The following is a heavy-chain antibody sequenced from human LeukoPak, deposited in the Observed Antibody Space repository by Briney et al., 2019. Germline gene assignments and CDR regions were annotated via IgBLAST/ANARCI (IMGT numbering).Heavy chain of an antibody. J-gene: IGHJ5*02. CDR3: AKDMTLNSGYDPDPPFDP. CDR2: ISYDGSNK. CDR1: GFTFSSYA. Sequence: GGSLRLSCAASGFTFSSYAMHWVRQAPGKGLEWVAVISYDGSNKYYADSVKGRFTISRDNSKNTLYLQMNSLRAEDTAVYYCAKDMTLNSGYDPDPPFDPWGQGTLVTVSS. V-gene: IGHV3-30-3*01. D-gene: IGHD5-12*01.